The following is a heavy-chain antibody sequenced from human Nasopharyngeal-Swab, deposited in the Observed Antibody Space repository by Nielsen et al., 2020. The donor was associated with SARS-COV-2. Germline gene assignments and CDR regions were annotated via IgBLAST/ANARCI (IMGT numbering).Heavy chain of an antibody. V-gene: IGHV1-69*13. CDR1: GDTFNNNA. Sequence: SVKVSCKTSGDTFNNNAISWVRQAPGQGLEWMGGIIPIYGTTNRAQKFQGRLTITADDTTNTAYMELSSLRSEDTAVYYCARESLPSYYDDSRGYAGYAFDIWGQGTMVTVSS. D-gene: IGHD3-22*01. J-gene: IGHJ3*02. CDR3: ARESLPSYYDDSRGYAGYAFDI. CDR2: IIPIYGTT.